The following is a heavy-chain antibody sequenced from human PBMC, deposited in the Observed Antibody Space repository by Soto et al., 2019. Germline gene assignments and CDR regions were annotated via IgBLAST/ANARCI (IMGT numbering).Heavy chain of an antibody. CDR3: ARGSRGITMVRGVIHLEYYYFAY. CDR1: GYTFTSYE. D-gene: IGHD3-10*01. J-gene: IGHJ4*02. CDR2: TNPNSGNT. Sequence: GASVKVSCKASGYTFTSYEINCVRQATGQGLEWMGWTNPNSGNTGYAQKFQGRVTMTRNTSISTAYMELSSLRSEDTAVYYCARGSRGITMVRGVIHLEYYYFAYWGQGTLVTVSS. V-gene: IGHV1-8*01.